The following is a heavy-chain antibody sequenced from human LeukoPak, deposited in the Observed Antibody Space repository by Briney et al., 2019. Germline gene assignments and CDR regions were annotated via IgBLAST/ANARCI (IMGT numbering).Heavy chain of an antibody. CDR2: IYYSGST. D-gene: IGHD3-22*01. CDR1: GGSISSSSYY. CDR3: ARPDSSGLVSI. Sequence: SETLSLTCTVSGGSISSSSYYWGWIRQPPGKGLEWIGSIYYSGSTYYNPSLKSRVTISVDTSKNQFSLKLSSVTAADTAVYYCARPDSSGLVSIWGQGTMVTVSS. V-gene: IGHV4-39*01. J-gene: IGHJ3*02.